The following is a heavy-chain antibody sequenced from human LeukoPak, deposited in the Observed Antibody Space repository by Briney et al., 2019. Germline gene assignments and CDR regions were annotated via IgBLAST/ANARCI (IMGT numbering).Heavy chain of an antibody. V-gene: IGHV1-69*06. J-gene: IGHJ4*02. CDR3: ARDPVGASYFDY. D-gene: IGHD1-26*01. Sequence: GAPVKVSCKASGGTFSSYAISWVRQAPGQGLEWMGGIIPIFGTANYAQKFQGRVTITADKSTSTAYMELSSLRSEDTAVYYCARDPVGASYFDYWGQGTLVTVSS. CDR1: GGTFSSYA. CDR2: IIPIFGTA.